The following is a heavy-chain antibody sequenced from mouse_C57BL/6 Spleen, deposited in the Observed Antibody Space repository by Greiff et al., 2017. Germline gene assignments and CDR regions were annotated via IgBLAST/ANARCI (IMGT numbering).Heavy chain of an antibody. CDR1: GYAFTHYL. V-gene: IGHV1-54*01. CDR3: SRGEWFAD. Sequence: QVQLQQSGAELVRPGTSVKVSCKASGYAFTHYLIEWVKQRPGQGLEWIGVINPGSGGTNYNEKFKGKATLTADQSSSTAYMQLSSLTSEDSAVCFCSRGEWFADWGKGTLVTVSA. CDR2: INPGSGGT. J-gene: IGHJ3*01.